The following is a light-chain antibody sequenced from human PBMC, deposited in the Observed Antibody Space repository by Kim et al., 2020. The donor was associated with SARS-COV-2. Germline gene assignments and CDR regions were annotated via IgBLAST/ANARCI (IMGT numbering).Light chain of an antibody. Sequence: DIQMTQSPSSLSASVGDRVTINCRASQSISGYLNWYQQKPGKAPKLLIHAASSLQSGVPSRFSGSASGTDFTFTINSLQPEDFATYYCQQSYSTPRTFGQGTKVDIK. CDR2: AAS. J-gene: IGKJ1*01. V-gene: IGKV1-39*01. CDR3: QQSYSTPRT. CDR1: QSISGY.